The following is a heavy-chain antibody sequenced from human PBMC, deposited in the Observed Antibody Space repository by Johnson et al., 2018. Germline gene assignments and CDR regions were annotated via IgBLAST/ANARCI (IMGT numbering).Heavy chain of an antibody. CDR2: IRSKANSYAT. Sequence: VQLVQSGGGLVQPGGSLKLSCAASGFTFSASAIHWVRQASGKGLEWVGRIRSKANSYATAYAASVKGRFTISREDSKNTAYLQMNSLQTEDTAVYYCARARSWGIQLYYYYYGMDVWGQGTTVTVSS. CDR3: ARARSWGIQLYYYYYGMDV. CDR1: GFTFSASA. V-gene: IGHV3-73*01. D-gene: IGHD5-18*01. J-gene: IGHJ6*02.